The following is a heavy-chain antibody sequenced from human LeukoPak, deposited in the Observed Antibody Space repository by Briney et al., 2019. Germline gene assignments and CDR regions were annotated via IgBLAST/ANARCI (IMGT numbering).Heavy chain of an antibody. V-gene: IGHV4-39*07. CDR3: ARAPYNSKYYITD. CDR1: GDSFGTSSYF. J-gene: IGHJ4*02. Sequence: PSETLSLTCIVSGDSFGTSSYFWGWIRQPPGQGLEWIGAIYFTGSTYYNPSLKSRVSISEDTSKNRFSLNLTSLTAADTAIYYCARAPYNSKYYITDWGRGTLVTVSS. CDR2: IYFTGST. D-gene: IGHD4-11*01.